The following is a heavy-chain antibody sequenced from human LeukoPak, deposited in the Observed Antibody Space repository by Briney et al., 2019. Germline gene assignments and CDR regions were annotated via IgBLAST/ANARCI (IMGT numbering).Heavy chain of an antibody. CDR1: GFTVSSNY. J-gene: IGHJ3*02. V-gene: IGHV3-66*01. CDR2: IYSGGST. Sequence: GGSLRLSCAASGFTVSSNYMSWVRQAPGKGLEWVSVIYSGGSTYYADSVKGRFTISRDNSKNTLYLQMNGLRAEDTAVYYCARDGPGGAVAGDAFGIWGQGTMVTVSS. CDR3: ARDGPGGAVAGDAFGI. D-gene: IGHD6-19*01.